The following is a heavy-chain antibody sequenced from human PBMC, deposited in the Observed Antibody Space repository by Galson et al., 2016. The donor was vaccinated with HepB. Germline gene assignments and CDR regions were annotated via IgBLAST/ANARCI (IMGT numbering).Heavy chain of an antibody. CDR2: IYWDDDK. D-gene: IGHD6-25*01. J-gene: IGHJ3*01. CDR1: GFSLNASGVG. CDR3: AHYRSGWFSVGPDAFDV. V-gene: IGHV2-5*02. Sequence: PALVKPTQTLTLTCSFSGFSLNASGVGVGWIRQPPGEALEWFALIYWDDDKRYRPSLKNRITMTRDTSKNQVVLTMTDMDPTDTATYYCAHYRSGWFSVGPDAFDVWGRGTRVTVSS.